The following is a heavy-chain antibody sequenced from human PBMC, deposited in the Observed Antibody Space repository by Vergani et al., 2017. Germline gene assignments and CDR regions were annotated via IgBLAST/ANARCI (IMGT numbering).Heavy chain of an antibody. V-gene: IGHV3-23*01. Sequence: EVQLLESGGGLVQPGGSLRLSCAASGFTFSSYAMSWVRQAPGKGLEWVSAISGSGGSTYYADSVKGRFTISRDNSKTTLYLQMNSLRAEDTAVYYCAKVAPQDYYDSSGYPLFDYWGQGTLVTVAS. J-gene: IGHJ4*02. CDR1: GFTFSSYA. D-gene: IGHD3-22*01. CDR3: AKVAPQDYYDSSGYPLFDY. CDR2: ISGSGGST.